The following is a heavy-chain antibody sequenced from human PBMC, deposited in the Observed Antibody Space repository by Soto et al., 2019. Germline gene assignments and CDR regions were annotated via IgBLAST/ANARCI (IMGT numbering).Heavy chain of an antibody. Sequence: QLQLQESGSGLVKPSQTLSLTCAVSGVSISSGFNSWSWIRQAPGKGLEWIGHIHHSGTNYYNPSLESRVTISPDRSKNQFSLNLSSVTAADTAMYYCAREDFVGWLDPWGQGTLVTVSS. V-gene: IGHV4-30-2*01. CDR2: IHHSGTN. J-gene: IGHJ5*02. CDR3: AREDFVGWLDP. CDR1: GVSISSGFNS.